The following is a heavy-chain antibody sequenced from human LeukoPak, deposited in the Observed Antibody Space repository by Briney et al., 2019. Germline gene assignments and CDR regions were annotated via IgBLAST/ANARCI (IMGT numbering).Heavy chain of an antibody. CDR1: GFNFSDYC. J-gene: IGHJ4*02. D-gene: IGHD5-18*01. CDR3: AKDLHTAMVTLGLNY. Sequence: PGGSLRLSCAASGFNFSDYCMSWIRQAPGKGLGCVSYISSSGSTIYYADSVKGRFTISRDNAKNSLYLQMNSLRAEDTALYYCAKDLHTAMVTLGLNYWGQGTLVTVSS. V-gene: IGHV3-11*01. CDR2: ISSSGSTI.